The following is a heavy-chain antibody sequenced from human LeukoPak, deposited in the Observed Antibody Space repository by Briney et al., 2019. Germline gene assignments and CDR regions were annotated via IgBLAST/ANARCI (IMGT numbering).Heavy chain of an antibody. J-gene: IGHJ6*03. V-gene: IGHV4-61*01. D-gene: IGHD6-13*01. CDR1: GYSISSGYY. Sequence: SETLSLTCTVSGYSISSGYYWSWIRQPPGKGLEWIGYIYYSGSTNYNPSLKRRVTISVDTSKNQFSLKLSSVTAADTAVYYCARGVRGKQLVYYYYYYMDVWGKGTTVTVSS. CDR2: IYYSGST. CDR3: ARGVRGKQLVYYYYYYMDV.